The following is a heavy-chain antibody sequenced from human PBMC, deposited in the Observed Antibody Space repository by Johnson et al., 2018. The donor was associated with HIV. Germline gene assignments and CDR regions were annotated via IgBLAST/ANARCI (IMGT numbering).Heavy chain of an antibody. CDR3: ARAYMSSGSYYDAFDI. V-gene: IGHV3-33*08. J-gene: IGHJ3*02. Sequence: QVQLVESGGGVVQPGRSLRLSCAASGFTFSSYGMHWVRQAPGKGLEWVAFIRYDGSNKYYADSGKGRFTIYRDNAKNSLYLPMNSLRAEDTALYYCARAYMSSGSYYDAFDIWGQGTMVIVSS. D-gene: IGHD1-26*01. CDR2: IRYDGSNK. CDR1: GFTFSSYG.